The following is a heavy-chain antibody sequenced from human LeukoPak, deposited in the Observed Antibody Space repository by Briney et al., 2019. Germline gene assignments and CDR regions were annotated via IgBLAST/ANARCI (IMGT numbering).Heavy chain of an antibody. J-gene: IGHJ5*02. Sequence: PSDTLSLTCTVSGGSISSYYWSWIRQPPGKGLEWIGYIYYSGSTNYNPSLKSRVTISVDTSKNQFSLKLSSVTAADPAVYYCARDEAGYPFTWGQGTLVTVSS. CDR3: ARDEAGYPFT. CDR2: IYYSGST. D-gene: IGHD5-12*01. V-gene: IGHV4-59*01. CDR1: GGSISSYY.